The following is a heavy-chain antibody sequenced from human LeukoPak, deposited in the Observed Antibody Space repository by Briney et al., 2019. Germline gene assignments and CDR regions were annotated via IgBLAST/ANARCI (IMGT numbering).Heavy chain of an antibody. D-gene: IGHD4-17*01. J-gene: IGHJ3*02. CDR1: GFTFSSYW. V-gene: IGHV3-74*01. CDR3: ARRYLFGDYDAFDI. Sequence: PGGSLRLSCAASGFTFSSYWMHWVRQAPGKGLVWVSRINSDGSSTSYADSVKGRFTISRDNAKNSLYLQMNSLRAEDTAVYYCARRYLFGDYDAFDIWGQGTMVTVSS. CDR2: INSDGSST.